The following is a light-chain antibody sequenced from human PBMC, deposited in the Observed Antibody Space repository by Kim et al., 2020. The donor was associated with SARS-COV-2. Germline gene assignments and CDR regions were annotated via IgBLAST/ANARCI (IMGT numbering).Light chain of an antibody. CDR3: QQYNIWPIT. CDR2: GAS. Sequence: VSPRERATLSCRASQSVSSNLAWYRQKPCQAPRLLIYGASTRATGIPARFSGSGSGTEFTLTISSLQSEDFAVYYCQQYNIWPITFGQGTRLEIK. V-gene: IGKV3-15*01. CDR1: QSVSSN. J-gene: IGKJ5*01.